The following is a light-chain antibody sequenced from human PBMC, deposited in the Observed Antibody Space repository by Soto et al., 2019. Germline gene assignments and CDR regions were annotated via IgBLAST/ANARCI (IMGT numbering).Light chain of an antibody. V-gene: IGKV1-39*01. CDR3: QQSYSTLTWT. CDR1: QSISSY. J-gene: IGKJ1*01. Sequence: DLQMTQSPSSLSASVGDRVTITCRASQSISSYLNWYQQKPGKAPKLLIYAASSLQSAVPSRFSGSGSRTDFTLTISSLQPEDFATYYCQQSYSTLTWTFGQGTKVEIK. CDR2: AAS.